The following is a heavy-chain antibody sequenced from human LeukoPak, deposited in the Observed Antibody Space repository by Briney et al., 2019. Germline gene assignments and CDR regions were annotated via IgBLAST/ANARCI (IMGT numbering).Heavy chain of an antibody. J-gene: IGHJ5*02. V-gene: IGHV4-34*01. D-gene: IGHD2-8*01. CDR2: INHSGST. CDR1: GGSLSGYY. Sequence: SETLSLTCAVYGGSLSGYYWSWIRQPPGKGLEWIGEINHSGSTKYNPSLKSRVTISVDTSKNQFSLKLSSVTAADTAVYYCASHPGYCTNGVCRGWFDPWGQGTLVTVSS. CDR3: ASHPGYCTNGVCRGWFDP.